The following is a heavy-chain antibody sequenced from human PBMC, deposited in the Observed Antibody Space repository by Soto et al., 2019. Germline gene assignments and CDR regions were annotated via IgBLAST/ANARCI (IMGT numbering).Heavy chain of an antibody. J-gene: IGHJ4*02. Sequence: QVQLVESGGGVVQPGRSLRLSCAASGFTFSSYAMHWVRQSPGKGLEWVAVISNDGGNKKYVDSVKGRFTISRDNSKNTLYVQMNCLRPEDTAVYYCARGSESTAYFDYWGQGTLVTVSS. CDR2: ISNDGGNK. CDR1: GFTFSSYA. V-gene: IGHV3-30-3*01. CDR3: ARGSESTAYFDY. D-gene: IGHD4-17*01.